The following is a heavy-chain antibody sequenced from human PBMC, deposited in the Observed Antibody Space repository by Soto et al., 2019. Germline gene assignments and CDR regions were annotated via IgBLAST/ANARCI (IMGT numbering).Heavy chain of an antibody. D-gene: IGHD2-15*01. V-gene: IGHV4-59*01. CDR1: GGSISSYS. J-gene: IGHJ4*02. Sequence: SETLSLTCTVSGGSISSYSWNWLRQPPGQGLEWIGHIYYTGSTNYNPSLKSRVTISVDTSKNQFSLKLSSVTAADTAVYYCARVYCSGGSCYYGLDYWGQGTLVTVSS. CDR2: IYYTGST. CDR3: ARVYCSGGSCYYGLDY.